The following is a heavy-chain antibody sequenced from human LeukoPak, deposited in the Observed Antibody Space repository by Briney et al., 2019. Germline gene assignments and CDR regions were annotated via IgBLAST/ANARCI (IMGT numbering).Heavy chain of an antibody. CDR2: IYSSGGT. CDR3: ARDGSYYGWVDY. Sequence: SQTLSLTCTVSGGSISSGSYYWSWIRQPAGKGLEWIGRIYSSGGTSYNPSLKSRVTISVETSKNQFSLKLTSVTAADTAVYYCARDGSYYGWVDYWGQGTLVTVSS. V-gene: IGHV4-61*02. D-gene: IGHD1-26*01. CDR1: GGSISSGSYY. J-gene: IGHJ4*02.